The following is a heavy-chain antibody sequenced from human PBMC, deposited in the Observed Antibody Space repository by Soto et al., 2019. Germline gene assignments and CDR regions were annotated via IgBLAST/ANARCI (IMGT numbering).Heavy chain of an antibody. CDR3: ARHGDTAMAYYYYGMDV. Sequence: GESLKISCKGSGYSFTSYWIGWVRQMPGKGLEWMGIIYPGDSDTRYSPSFQGQVTISADKSIRTAYLQWSSLKASDTAMYYCARHGDTAMAYYYYGMDVWGQGTTVTVSS. J-gene: IGHJ6*02. D-gene: IGHD5-18*01. CDR1: GYSFTSYW. CDR2: IYPGDSDT. V-gene: IGHV5-51*01.